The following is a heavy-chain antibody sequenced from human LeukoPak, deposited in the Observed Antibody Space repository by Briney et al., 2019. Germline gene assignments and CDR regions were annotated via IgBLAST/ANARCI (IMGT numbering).Heavy chain of an antibody. J-gene: IGHJ4*02. D-gene: IGHD3-22*01. CDR3: ARGRARDSSGYPNY. Sequence: SVKVSCKASGGTFSSYAISWVRQAPGQGLEWMGGIIPIFGTANYAQKFQGRVTITADESTSTAYMELSSLRSEDTAVCYCARGRARDSSGYPNYWGQGTLVTVSS. CDR2: IIPIFGTA. V-gene: IGHV1-69*13. CDR1: GGTFSSYA.